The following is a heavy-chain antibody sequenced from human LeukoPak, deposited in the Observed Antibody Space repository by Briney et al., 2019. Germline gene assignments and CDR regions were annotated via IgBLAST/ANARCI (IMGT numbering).Heavy chain of an antibody. Sequence: PSQTLSLTCTVSGGSISSGDYYWSWIRQPPGKGLEWIGYIYYSGSTNYNPSLKSRVTISVDTSKNQFSPKLSSVTAADTAVYYCARRGYSYGKNYYMDVWGKGTTVTVSS. V-gene: IGHV4-61*08. CDR3: ARRGYSYGKNYYMDV. CDR1: GGSISSGDYY. D-gene: IGHD5-18*01. CDR2: IYYSGST. J-gene: IGHJ6*03.